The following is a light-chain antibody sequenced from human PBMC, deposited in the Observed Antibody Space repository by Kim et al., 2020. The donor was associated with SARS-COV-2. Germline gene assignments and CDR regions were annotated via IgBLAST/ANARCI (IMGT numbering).Light chain of an antibody. V-gene: IGLV3-21*03. CDR3: QVRDSHSVV. Sequence: SYELTQPPSVSVAPGKTARVTCGGNNIGTKTVHWYQQKPGQAPVLDVYDDSDWPSGSPARFSGSNSGNKATLTISRVEAGDEVDYYCQVRDSHSVV. CDR2: DDS. J-gene: IGLJ2*01. CDR1: NIGTKT.